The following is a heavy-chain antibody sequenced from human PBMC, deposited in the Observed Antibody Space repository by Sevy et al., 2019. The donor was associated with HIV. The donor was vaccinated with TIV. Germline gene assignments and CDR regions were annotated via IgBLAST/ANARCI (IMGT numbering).Heavy chain of an antibody. Sequence: GGSLRLSCAASGFTLNYFNMNWVRQAPGKGLEWVSSISSGSSDIKYAYSVQGRFTISRDNAKSSLYLQMNSLSAEDTAVYYCARNRDYYDSSGFSYWGQGTLVTVSS. D-gene: IGHD3-22*01. CDR3: ARNRDYYDSSGFSY. CDR2: ISSGSSDI. V-gene: IGHV3-21*06. J-gene: IGHJ4*02. CDR1: GFTLNYFN.